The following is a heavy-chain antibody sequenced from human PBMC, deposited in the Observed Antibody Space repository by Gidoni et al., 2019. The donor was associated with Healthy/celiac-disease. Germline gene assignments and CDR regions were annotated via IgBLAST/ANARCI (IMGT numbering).Heavy chain of an antibody. CDR1: GGSISSGGYA. J-gene: IGHJ4*02. Sequence: QLQLQQSGSGLVKPSQTLSLTCAVPGGSISSGGYAWSWIRQPPGKGLEWMEYIYHSGSTYYDTSLKSRVTISVDRSKNQFSLKLSSVTAAATAVYYCARSPGASGYYFDYWGQGTLVTVSS. CDR3: ARSPGASGYYFDY. V-gene: IGHV4-30-2*01. D-gene: IGHD3-10*01. CDR2: IYHSGST.